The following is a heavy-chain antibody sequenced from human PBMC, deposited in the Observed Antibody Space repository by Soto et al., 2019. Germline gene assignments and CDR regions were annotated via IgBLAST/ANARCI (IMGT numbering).Heavy chain of an antibody. CDR1: GFTFSSYW. J-gene: IGHJ6*03. CDR3: ARAPGRASRYYYYYMDV. D-gene: IGHD1-26*01. V-gene: IGHV3-7*02. CDR2: IKQDGSEK. Sequence: GGSLRLSCAASGFTFSSYWMSWVRQAPWKGLEWVASIKQDGSEKYCVDSVKGRFTISRENAKNSLYLQMNSLRAGDTAVYYCARAPGRASRYYYYYMDVWGKGTTVTVSS.